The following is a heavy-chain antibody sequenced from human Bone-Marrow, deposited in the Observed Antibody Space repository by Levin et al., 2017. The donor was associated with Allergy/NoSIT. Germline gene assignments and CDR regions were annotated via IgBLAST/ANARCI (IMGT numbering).Heavy chain of an antibody. CDR1: GFTFSSYT. CDR3: AKEFYSDTSGYSKWFDR. J-gene: IGHJ5*01. CDR2: INGDSNFI. Sequence: GESLKISCAASGFTFSSYTMNWVRQAPGKGLEWVASINGDSNFIYYADSMRGRFAISRDNAKKSLFLHMSRLRAEDTAVYYCAKEFYSDTSGYSKWFDRWGQGTLVTVSS. D-gene: IGHD3-22*01. V-gene: IGHV3-21*01.